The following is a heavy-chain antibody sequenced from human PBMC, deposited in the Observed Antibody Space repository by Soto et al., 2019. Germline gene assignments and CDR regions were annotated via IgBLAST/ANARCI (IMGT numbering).Heavy chain of an antibody. Sequence: QVQLVESGGGVVQPGRSLRLSCAASGFTFSNYGMHWVRQAPGKGLEWVAVISFDGSQNYYADSVKGRFTISRDNSKNTLYLHMNSLRAEDTAVYYCAKVPATEDYYGMDVWGQGTTVTVSS. J-gene: IGHJ6*02. CDR2: ISFDGSQN. CDR1: GFTFSNYG. V-gene: IGHV3-30*18. CDR3: AKVPATEDYYGMDV.